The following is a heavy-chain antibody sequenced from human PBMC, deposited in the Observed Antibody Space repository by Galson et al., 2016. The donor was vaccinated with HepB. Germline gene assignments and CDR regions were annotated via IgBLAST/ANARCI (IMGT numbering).Heavy chain of an antibody. Sequence: QSGAEVKKPGESLKISCKASGYSFTTYWIGWVRQMPGKGLEWMGIIHPGDPETRYSPSFQGQVTISADKSITTAYLQWGSLKPSDTAIYYCARHGSVVDPTTVDSWGQGTLVIVSS. D-gene: IGHD2-15*01. CDR3: ARHGSVVDPTTVDS. CDR1: GYSFTTYW. CDR2: IHPGDPET. V-gene: IGHV5-51*01. J-gene: IGHJ4*02.